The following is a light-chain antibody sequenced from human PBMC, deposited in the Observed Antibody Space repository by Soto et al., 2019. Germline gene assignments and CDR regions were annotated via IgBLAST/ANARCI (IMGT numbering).Light chain of an antibody. V-gene: IGKV1-39*01. CDR3: QQTYSAPPL. J-gene: IGKJ1*01. CDR1: QRIGTN. CDR2: VVS. Sequence: DIQMTQSPSSLSASIGDRVTLTCRASQRIGTNLNWYQQRPGKAPKLLIYVVSSLQSGVSSRFSGSGSGTDFTLSINSLQREDFATYYCQQTYSAPPLFGQGTKVDIK.